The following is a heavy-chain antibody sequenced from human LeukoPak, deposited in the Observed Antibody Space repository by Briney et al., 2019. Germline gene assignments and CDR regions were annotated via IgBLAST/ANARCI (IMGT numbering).Heavy chain of an antibody. D-gene: IGHD3-22*01. CDR2: INPSGGST. J-gene: IGHJ4*02. CDR1: GYTFTSYY. CDR3: ARSRYYYDSSGPEPPSDY. V-gene: IGHV1-46*01. Sequence: ASVKVSCKASGYTFTSYYMHWVRQAPGQGLEWMGLINPSGGSTSYAQKFQGRVTMTRDMSTSTVYMELSSLRSEDTAVYYCARSRYYYDSSGPEPPSDYWGQGTLVTVSS.